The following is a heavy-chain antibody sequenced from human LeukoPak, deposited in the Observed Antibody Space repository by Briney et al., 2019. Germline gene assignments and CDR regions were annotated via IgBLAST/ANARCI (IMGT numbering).Heavy chain of an antibody. V-gene: IGHV1-2*02. CDR1: GYTFTGYY. D-gene: IGHD6-19*01. Sequence: ALVKVSCKASGYTFTGYYMHWVRQAPGQGLEWMGWINPNSGGTNYAQKFQGRVTMTRDTSISTAYMELSRLRSDDTAVYYCARITSGWISNWFDPWGQGTLVTVSS. CDR2: INPNSGGT. CDR3: ARITSGWISNWFDP. J-gene: IGHJ5*02.